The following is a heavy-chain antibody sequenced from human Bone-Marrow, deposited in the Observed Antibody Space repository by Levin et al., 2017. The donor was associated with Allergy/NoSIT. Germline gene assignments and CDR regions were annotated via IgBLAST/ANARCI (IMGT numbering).Heavy chain of an antibody. D-gene: IGHD6-13*01. CDR3: ARRGAEPDSSSWYMDS. V-gene: IGHV1-8*01. J-gene: IGHJ4*02. Sequence: ASVKVSCRASGYTFTSYDINWVRQATGQGLEWMGWMNPNGGNTGYAQKFQGRITMTRDTSISTAYLELSSLNSEDTAVYYCARRGAEPDSSSWYMDSWGQGTRVTVSS. CDR1: GYTFTSYD. CDR2: MNPNGGNT.